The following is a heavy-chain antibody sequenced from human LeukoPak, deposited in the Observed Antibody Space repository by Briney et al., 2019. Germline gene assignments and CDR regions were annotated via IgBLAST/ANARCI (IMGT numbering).Heavy chain of an antibody. D-gene: IGHD3-3*01. CDR2: INPNSGGT. Sequence: ASLKVSCKASGYTFTGYYMHWVRQAPGQGREWMGWINPNSGGTNYAQKFQGRVTMTRDTSISTAYMDLSRLRSDDTAVYYCARGGAGAYYDFWSGSDDFDIWGQGTMVTVSS. CDR3: ARGGAGAYYDFWSGSDDFDI. V-gene: IGHV1-2*02. J-gene: IGHJ3*02. CDR1: GYTFTGYY.